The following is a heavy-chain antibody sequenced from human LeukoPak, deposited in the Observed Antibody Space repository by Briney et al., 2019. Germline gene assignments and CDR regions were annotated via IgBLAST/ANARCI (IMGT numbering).Heavy chain of an antibody. CDR2: IYTSGST. J-gene: IGHJ5*02. CDR3: ARDPGGSGPAS. Sequence: SETLSLTCTVSDGSISSLNYHWTWIRQPAGKGLELIGRIYTSGSTNYSPSFKSRVTISIDTSKNQFSLKLSSVTAADTAVYYCARDPGGSGPASWGPGTLVTVSS. V-gene: IGHV4-61*02. D-gene: IGHD6-19*01. CDR1: DGSISSLNYH.